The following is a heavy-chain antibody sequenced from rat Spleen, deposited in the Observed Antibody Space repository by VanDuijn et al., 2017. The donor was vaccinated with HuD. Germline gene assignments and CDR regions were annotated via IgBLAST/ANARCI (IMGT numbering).Heavy chain of an antibody. D-gene: IGHD1-9*01. V-gene: IGHV5-29*01. J-gene: IGHJ3*01. CDR1: GFTFSHYG. CDR2: IIYDGSNT. Sequence: EVQLVKSGGGLVQPGRSLKLTCAASGFTFSHYGMAWVRQAPKKGLEWVAAIIYDGSNTYYRDSVKGRFTVSRDNAKSTLYLQMDSLRSEDTATYYCTTGDYGYTRLFAYWGQGTLVTVSS. CDR3: TTGDYGYTRLFAY.